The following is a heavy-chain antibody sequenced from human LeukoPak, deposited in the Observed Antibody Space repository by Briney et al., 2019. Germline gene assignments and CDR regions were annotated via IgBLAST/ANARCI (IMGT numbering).Heavy chain of an antibody. J-gene: IGHJ4*02. Sequence: GGSLRLSCAASGFTFSSYAMSWVRQAPGKGLEWVSAISGSGGSTYYADSVKGRFTISRDNSKNSLYLQMNSLRAEDTALYYCAREDYGSGSYFDYWGQGTLVTVSS. CDR2: ISGSGGST. V-gene: IGHV3-23*01. CDR3: AREDYGSGSYFDY. D-gene: IGHD3-10*01. CDR1: GFTFSSYA.